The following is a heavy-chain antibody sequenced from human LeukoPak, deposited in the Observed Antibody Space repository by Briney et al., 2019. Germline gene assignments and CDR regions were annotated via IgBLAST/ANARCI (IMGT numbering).Heavy chain of an antibody. D-gene: IGHD3-22*01. CDR1: GFTFSSYW. V-gene: IGHV3-74*01. CDR2: INSDGSST. CDR3: ARKQLTRHSSGLVDY. Sequence: GGSLRLSCAASGFTFSSYWMHWVRQAPGKGLLWVSRINSDGSSTSYADSVKGRFTISRDNAKNTLYLQMNSLRAEDTAVYYCARKQLTRHSSGLVDYWGQGTLVTVSS. J-gene: IGHJ4*02.